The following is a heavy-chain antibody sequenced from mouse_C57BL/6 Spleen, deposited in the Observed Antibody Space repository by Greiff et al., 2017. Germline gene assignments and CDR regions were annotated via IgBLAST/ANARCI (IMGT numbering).Heavy chain of an antibody. V-gene: IGHV3-6*01. CDR3: ARLRQLRPFDY. J-gene: IGHJ2*01. D-gene: IGHD3-2*02. CDR1: GYSITSGYY. Sequence: EVKLQESGPGLVKPSQSLSLTCSVTGYSITSGYYWNWIRQFPGNKLEWMGYISYDGSNNYNPSLKNRISITRDTSKNQFFLKLNSVTTEDTATYYCARLRQLRPFDYWGQGTTLTVSS. CDR2: ISYDGSN.